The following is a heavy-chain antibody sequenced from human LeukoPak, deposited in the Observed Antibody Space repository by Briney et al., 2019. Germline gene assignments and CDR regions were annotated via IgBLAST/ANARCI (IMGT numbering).Heavy chain of an antibody. CDR2: ISSTSTTN. Sequence: GGSLRLFCAASGFTFKNYGMFWVRQAPGKGLEWISHISSTSTTNNYADSVRGRFTISRDNSKNTLYLQMNSLRAEDTAVYYCASSSRSWISPLDYWGQGTLVTVSS. V-gene: IGHV3-48*01. J-gene: IGHJ4*02. CDR1: GFTFKNYG. CDR3: ASSSRSWISPLDY. D-gene: IGHD6-13*01.